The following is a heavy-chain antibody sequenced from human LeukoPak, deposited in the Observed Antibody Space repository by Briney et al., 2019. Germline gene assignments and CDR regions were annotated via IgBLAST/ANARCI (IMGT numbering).Heavy chain of an antibody. CDR2: INHSGST. CDR1: GGSFSGYY. V-gene: IGHV4-34*01. CDR3: ARKSDYSYFQH. D-gene: IGHD4-17*01. J-gene: IGHJ1*01. Sequence: SETLSLTCTVYGGSFSGYYWNWIRQPPGKGLEWIGEINHSGSTNYNPSLKSRVTISVDTSKNQFSLKLSSVTAADTAVYYCARKSDYSYFQHWGQGTLVTVSS.